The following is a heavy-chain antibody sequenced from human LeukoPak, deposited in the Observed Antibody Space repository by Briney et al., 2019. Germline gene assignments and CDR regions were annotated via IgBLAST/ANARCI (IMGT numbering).Heavy chain of an antibody. CDR2: ISSSGSTI. CDR3: AELGITMIGGV. V-gene: IGHV3-48*03. Sequence: PGGSLRLSCVASGFTFSSYEMNWVRQAPGKGLEWVSYISSSGSTIYYADSVKGRFTISRDNAKNSLYLQMNSLRAEDTAVYYCAELGITMIGGVWGKGTTVTFSS. D-gene: IGHD3-10*02. J-gene: IGHJ6*04. CDR1: GFTFSSYE.